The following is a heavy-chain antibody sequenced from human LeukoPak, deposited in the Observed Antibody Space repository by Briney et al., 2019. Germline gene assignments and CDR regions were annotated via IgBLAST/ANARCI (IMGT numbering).Heavy chain of an antibody. V-gene: IGHV3-23*01. CDR2: ISGSGSST. CDR1: GFTFSSCA. D-gene: IGHD6-19*01. CDR3: AKEEGYSSGWN. J-gene: IGHJ4*02. Sequence: GGSLRLSCAASGFTFSSCAMSWVRQAPEKGLEWVSGISGSGSSTYYADSVKGRFTISRDNSKDTLYLQMNSLRAEDTAVYYCAKEEGYSSGWNWGQGTLVTVSS.